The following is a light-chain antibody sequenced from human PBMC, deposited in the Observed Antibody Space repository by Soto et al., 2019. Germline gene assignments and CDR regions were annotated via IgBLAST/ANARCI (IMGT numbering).Light chain of an antibody. CDR1: SSDVGGYNY. V-gene: IGLV2-14*01. CDR3: SSYTSSSTPLYV. CDR2: DVS. J-gene: IGLJ1*01. Sequence: QSVLTQPVSVSGSPGQSITISCTGTSSDVGGYNYVSWYQQHPGKAPKLMIYDVSNRPSGVSNRFSGSKSGNTASLTISGLQAEDEADYYCSSYTSSSTPLYVFGTG.